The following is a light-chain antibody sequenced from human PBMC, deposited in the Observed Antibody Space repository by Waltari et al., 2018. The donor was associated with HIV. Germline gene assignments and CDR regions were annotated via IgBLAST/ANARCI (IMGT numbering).Light chain of an antibody. J-gene: IGLJ2*01. CDR2: SDH. V-gene: IGLV1-44*01. CDR3: ASWDNNLAGRV. Sequence: QSVLTQPPSASGSPGQRVTISCSGSSSNIGNNTTNWYQQPPGTAPKLLVYSDHQRPSGVPDRFSGSKSGTSASLAISELQSEDEGDYYCASWDNNLAGRVFGGRTRLTVL. CDR1: SSNIGNNT.